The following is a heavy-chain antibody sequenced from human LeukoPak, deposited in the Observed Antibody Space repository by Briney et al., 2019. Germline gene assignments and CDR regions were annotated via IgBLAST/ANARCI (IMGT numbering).Heavy chain of an antibody. J-gene: IGHJ4*02. CDR1: GFTFSTYS. CDR3: ARDKGPGCSDY. D-gene: IGHD4/OR15-4a*01. V-gene: IGHV3-48*04. CDR2: ISSTGSII. Sequence: GGSLRLSCAASGFTFSTYSMNWVRQAPGKGLEWDSYISSTGSIIYYADSVKGRFTISRDNAKNSLYLQMNSLRAEDTAVYYCARDKGPGCSDYWGQGTLVTVSS.